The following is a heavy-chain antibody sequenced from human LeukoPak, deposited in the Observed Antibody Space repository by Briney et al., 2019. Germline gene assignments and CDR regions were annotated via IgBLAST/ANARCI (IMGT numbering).Heavy chain of an antibody. CDR1: GFTFSSYA. Sequence: GGSLRLSCAASGFTFSSYAMSWVRQAPGKGLEWVSAISGSGGSTYYADSVKGRFTISRDNSKNTLHLQMNSLRAEDTAVYYCAKSYYDSSGYYIDDAFDIWGQGTMVTVSS. V-gene: IGHV3-23*01. D-gene: IGHD3-22*01. J-gene: IGHJ3*02. CDR3: AKSYYDSSGYYIDDAFDI. CDR2: ISGSGGST.